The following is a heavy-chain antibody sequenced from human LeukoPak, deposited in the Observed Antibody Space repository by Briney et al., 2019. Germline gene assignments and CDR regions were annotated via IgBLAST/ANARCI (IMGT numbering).Heavy chain of an antibody. CDR3: ARDYGGDPYYFDY. J-gene: IGHJ4*02. D-gene: IGHD2-21*02. CDR2: IYYSGST. CDR1: GGSISSYY. V-gene: IGHV4-59*01. Sequence: SETLSLTCTVSGGSISSYYWSWIRQPPGKGLEWIGYIYYSGSTNYNPSFKSRVTISVDTSKNQFSLKLSSVTAADTAVYYCARDYGGDPYYFDYWGQGTLVTVSS.